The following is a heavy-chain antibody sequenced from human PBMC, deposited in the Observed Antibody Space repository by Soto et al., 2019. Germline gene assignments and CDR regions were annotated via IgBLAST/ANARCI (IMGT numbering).Heavy chain of an antibody. CDR3: ARDICAVAGKILAY. CDR1: GFTFSSYA. V-gene: IGHV3-30-3*01. J-gene: IGHJ4*02. CDR2: ISYDGSNK. D-gene: IGHD6-19*01. Sequence: GCALRLCCAAAGFTFSSYAMHWVRKAPGKGLEWVAVISYDGSNKYYADSVKGRFTSSRDNSKNTLYLQMNSLRAEDTAVYYCARDICAVAGKILAYWGQGTLVTASS.